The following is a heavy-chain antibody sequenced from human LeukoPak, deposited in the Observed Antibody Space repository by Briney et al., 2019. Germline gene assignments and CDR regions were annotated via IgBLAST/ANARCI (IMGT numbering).Heavy chain of an antibody. V-gene: IGHV1-2*02. Sequence: ASVKVSCKASGYTFTGYYMHWVRQAPGQGLEWMGWINPNSGGTNYAQKFQGRVTMTRDTSISTAYMELSRLRSDDTAVYYCARGHIVLVPAAILLYYYYYMDVWGKGTTVTVSS. CDR3: ARGHIVLVPAAILLYYYYYMDV. CDR1: GYTFTGYY. D-gene: IGHD2-2*01. CDR2: INPNSGGT. J-gene: IGHJ6*03.